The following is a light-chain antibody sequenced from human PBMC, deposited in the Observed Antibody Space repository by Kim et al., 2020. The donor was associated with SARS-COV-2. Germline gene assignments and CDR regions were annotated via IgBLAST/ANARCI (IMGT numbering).Light chain of an antibody. V-gene: IGKV3-15*01. Sequence: SPGERAALSCRASQSVSFNLAWYQQKPGRAPRLLIYGASTRATGIPARFSASGSGTEFTLTINSLQSEDFAVYYCQQYNDWPPITFGQGTRLEIK. J-gene: IGKJ5*01. CDR1: QSVSFN. CDR3: QQYNDWPPIT. CDR2: GAS.